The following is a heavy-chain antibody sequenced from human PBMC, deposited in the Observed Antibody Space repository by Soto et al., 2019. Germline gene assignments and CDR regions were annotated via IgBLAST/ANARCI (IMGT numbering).Heavy chain of an antibody. D-gene: IGHD6-19*01. V-gene: IGHV1-69*13. J-gene: IGHJ6*02. CDR1: GGTFSSYA. CDR2: IIPIFGTA. CDR3: AMRAGTGYYYGMDV. Sequence: RASVKVSCKASGGTFSSYAISWVRQAPGQGLEWMGGIIPIFGTANYAQKFQGRVTITADESTSTAYMELSSLRSEDTAVYYCAMRAGTGYYYGMDVWGQGTTVTVSS.